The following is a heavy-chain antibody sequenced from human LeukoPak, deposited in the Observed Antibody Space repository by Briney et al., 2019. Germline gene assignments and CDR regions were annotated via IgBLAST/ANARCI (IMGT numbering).Heavy chain of an antibody. D-gene: IGHD3-22*01. J-gene: IGHJ4*02. Sequence: GGSLRLSCAAFGFTFSDHYMDWVRQAPGKGLEWVGRSRNKANSYTTEYAASVKGRFTISRDDSKNSLYLQMNSLKTEDTAVYYCATGEYYNDSSGYYVDYWGQGTLVTVSS. CDR3: ATGEYYNDSSGYYVDY. CDR2: SRNKANSYTT. V-gene: IGHV3-72*01. CDR1: GFTFSDHY.